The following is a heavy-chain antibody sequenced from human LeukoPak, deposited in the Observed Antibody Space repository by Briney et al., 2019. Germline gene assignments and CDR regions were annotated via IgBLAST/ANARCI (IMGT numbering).Heavy chain of an antibody. D-gene: IGHD2-15*01. V-gene: IGHV4-39*01. CDR2: IYYSGST. J-gene: IGHJ3*02. CDR1: GGSISSSSYY. CDR3: AGKWSAGAFDI. Sequence: SETLSLTCTVSGGSISSSSYYWGWIRQPPGKGLEWIGSIYYSGSTYYNPSLKSRVTISVDTSRNQFSLKLSSVTAADTAVYYCAGKWSAGAFDIWGQGTMVTVSS.